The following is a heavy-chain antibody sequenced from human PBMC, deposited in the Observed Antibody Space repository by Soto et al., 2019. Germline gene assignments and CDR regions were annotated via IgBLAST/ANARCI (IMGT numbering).Heavy chain of an antibody. CDR2: INPNSGGT. J-gene: IGHJ4*02. CDR3: ARLRLGELSSHIYYFDY. D-gene: IGHD3-16*02. V-gene: IGHV1-2*04. CDR1: GYTFTGYY. Sequence: QVQLVQSGAEVKKPGASVKVSCKASGYTFTGYYMHWVRQAPGQGLEWMGWINPNSGGTNYAQKFQGWDTMTRDTSISTAYMELSRLRSDDTAVYYCARLRLGELSSHIYYFDYWGQGTLVTVSS.